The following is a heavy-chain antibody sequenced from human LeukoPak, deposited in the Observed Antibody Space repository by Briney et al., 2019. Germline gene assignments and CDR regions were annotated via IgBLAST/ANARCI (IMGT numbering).Heavy chain of an antibody. D-gene: IGHD1-1*01. CDR1: GFTLNNYW. CDR3: GRRGTGRGMDV. J-gene: IGHJ6*01. Sequence: SLSPSPSPAGFTLNNYWIHTVRQGPRQELVRVSRRNTNGRIASYVEPVKGRFTISRDNTKNTLRLKMNSLRAEDTAQHYCGRRGTGRGMDVWGQGNGVIVS. CDR2: RNTNGRIA. V-gene: IGHV3-74*01.